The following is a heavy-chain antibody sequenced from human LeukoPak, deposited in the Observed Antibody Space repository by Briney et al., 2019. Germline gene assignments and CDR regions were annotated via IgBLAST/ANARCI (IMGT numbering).Heavy chain of an antibody. CDR3: AKTHRNRPGCYLDY. CDR1: GFTESGFTFSSYA. Sequence: GGSLRLSCVASGFTESGFTFSSYAMTWVRQAPGKGLEWVSGISGIGGGTYYADSVKGRFTISADNFKSTVYLQMNSLRDDDTAVYFCAKTHRNRPGCYLDYWGQGILVAVSS. CDR2: ISGIGGGT. V-gene: IGHV3-23*01. D-gene: IGHD1-14*01. J-gene: IGHJ4*02.